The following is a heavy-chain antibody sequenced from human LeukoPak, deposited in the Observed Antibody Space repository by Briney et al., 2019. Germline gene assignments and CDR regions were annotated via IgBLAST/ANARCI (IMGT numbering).Heavy chain of an antibody. V-gene: IGHV1-8*01. CDR1: GYTFTSYD. CDR2: MNPNSGNT. CDR3: ARGPPYCSSTSCRKTKSYGMDV. D-gene: IGHD2-2*01. Sequence: ASVKVSCKASGYTFTSYDINWVRQATGRGLEWMGWMNPNSGNTGYAQKFQGRVTMTRNTSISTAYMELSSLRSEDTAVYYCARGPPYCSSTSCRKTKSYGMDVWGQGTTVTVSS. J-gene: IGHJ6*02.